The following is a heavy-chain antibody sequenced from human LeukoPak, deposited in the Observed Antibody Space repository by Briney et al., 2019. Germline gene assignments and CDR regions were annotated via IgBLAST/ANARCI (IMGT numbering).Heavy chain of an antibody. D-gene: IGHD3-22*01. Sequence: SETLSLTCVVSGGSVSSDGYSWSWIRQPPGNGLEWIGYIYHGGGTYYNPSLESRVAISIDRSKNQFSLKLTSVTAADTAVYYCARNTYYFDRSGYPLSSGFDYWGQGTLVTVSS. V-gene: IGHV4-30-2*01. CDR1: GGSVSSDGYS. CDR3: ARNTYYFDRSGYPLSSGFDY. CDR2: IYHGGGT. J-gene: IGHJ4*02.